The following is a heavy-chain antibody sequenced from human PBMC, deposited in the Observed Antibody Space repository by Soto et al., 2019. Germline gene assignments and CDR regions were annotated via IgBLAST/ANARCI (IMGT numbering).Heavy chain of an antibody. Sequence: SATLSLTCAVHGGSFSGYYWSWIRQPPGKGLEWIGEINHSGSTNYNPSLKSRVTISVDTSKNQFSLKLSSVTAADTAVYYCTRDYYDSSGYPCAYSGQGTLLTVSS. CDR1: GGSFSGYY. J-gene: IGHJ4*02. CDR2: INHSGST. D-gene: IGHD3-22*01. CDR3: TRDYYDSSGYPCAY. V-gene: IGHV4-34*01.